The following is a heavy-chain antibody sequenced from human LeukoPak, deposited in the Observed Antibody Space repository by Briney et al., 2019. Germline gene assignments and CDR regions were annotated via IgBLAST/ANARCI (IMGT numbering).Heavy chain of an antibody. CDR1: GGSISSNINY. CDR3: ARQALWFFDH. D-gene: IGHD2-21*01. Sequence: SETLSLTCTVSGGSISSNINYWAWIRQPPGRGLEWIGSISYGGSTYYSPSLESRVTISVDTSKNQFSLRLSSVTAADTAVYYCARQALWFFDHWGQGTLVTVSS. J-gene: IGHJ4*02. V-gene: IGHV4-39*01. CDR2: ISYGGST.